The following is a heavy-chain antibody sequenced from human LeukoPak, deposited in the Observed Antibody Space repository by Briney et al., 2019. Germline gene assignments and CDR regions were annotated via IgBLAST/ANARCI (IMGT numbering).Heavy chain of an antibody. J-gene: IGHJ4*02. Sequence: PGGSLRLSCAASGFTFSSYGMHWVRQAPGKGLEWVAFIRYDGSNKYYADSVKGRFTISRDNSKNTLYLQMNSLRAEDTAVYYCARNPYYDFWSGYYDYWGQGTLVTVSS. CDR1: GFTFSSYG. CDR3: ARNPYYDFWSGYYDY. CDR2: IRYDGSNK. D-gene: IGHD3-3*01. V-gene: IGHV3-30*02.